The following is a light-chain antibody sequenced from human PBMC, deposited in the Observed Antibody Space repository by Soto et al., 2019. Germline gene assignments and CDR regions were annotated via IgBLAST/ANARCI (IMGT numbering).Light chain of an antibody. V-gene: IGKV3-15*01. CDR2: RAS. Sequence: IVMTQSPATLSVSTGERATLSCRASQSINSNLAWYQQKPGQAPRLLMFRASIRATGFPARFSGSGSGTEFNITISSLQSEDSAIYYCQQYNNWPRATFGGGTKVDI. J-gene: IGKJ4*01. CDR3: QQYNNWPRAT. CDR1: QSINSN.